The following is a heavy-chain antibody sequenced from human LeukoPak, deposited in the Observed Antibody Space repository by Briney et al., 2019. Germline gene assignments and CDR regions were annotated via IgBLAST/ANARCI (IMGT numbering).Heavy chain of an antibody. Sequence: GGSLRLSCAASGFTFSSYSMNWVRQAPGKGLEWVSSISSSSSYIYYADSVKGRLTISRDNDKNSLYLQMNSLRAEDTAVYYCAELGITMIGGVWGKGTTVTISS. CDR1: GFTFSSYS. D-gene: IGHD3-10*02. CDR3: AELGITMIGGV. V-gene: IGHV3-21*01. CDR2: ISSSSSYI. J-gene: IGHJ6*04.